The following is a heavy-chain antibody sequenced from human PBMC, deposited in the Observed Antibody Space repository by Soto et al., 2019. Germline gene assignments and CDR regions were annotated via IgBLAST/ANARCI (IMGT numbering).Heavy chain of an antibody. V-gene: IGHV4-61*01. CDR3: ARGSGPNDAFDI. J-gene: IGHJ3*02. D-gene: IGHD2-15*01. CDR2: IYYSGST. CDR1: GGSVSSGSYY. Sequence: SETLSLTCTVSGGSVSSGSYYWSWIRQPPGKGLEWIGYIYYSGSTNYNPSLKSRVTISVDTSKNQFSLKLSSVTAADTAVYYCARGSGPNDAFDIWGQGTMLTVS.